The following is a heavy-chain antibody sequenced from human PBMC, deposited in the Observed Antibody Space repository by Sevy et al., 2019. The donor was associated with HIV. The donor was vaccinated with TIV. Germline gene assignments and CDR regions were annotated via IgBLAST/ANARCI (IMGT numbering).Heavy chain of an antibody. Sequence: SQTLSLTCAISGDSVSSNSAAWNWIRQSPSRGLEWLGRTDYRSKWYNDYAVSVKSRITINPDTSKNQFSLQLNSVTPEDTAVYYCARRDLLWFGESIYYYYYYGMDVWGQGTTVTVSS. CDR3: ARRDLLWFGESIYYYYYYGMDV. J-gene: IGHJ6*02. D-gene: IGHD3-10*01. V-gene: IGHV6-1*01. CDR1: GDSVSSNSAA. CDR2: TDYRSKWYN.